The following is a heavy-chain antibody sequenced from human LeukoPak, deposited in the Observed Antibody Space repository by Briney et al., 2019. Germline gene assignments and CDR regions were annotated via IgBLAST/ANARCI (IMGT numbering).Heavy chain of an antibody. CDR1: GGSISSGDYY. CDR3: ARGMVRGVREDWFDP. J-gene: IGHJ5*02. CDR2: IYYSGST. Sequence: PSETLSLTCTVSGGSISSGDYYWSWIRQPPGKGLEWIGYIYYSGSTNYNPSLKSRVTISVDTSKNQFSLKLSSVTAADTAVYYCARGMVRGVREDWFDPWGQGTLVTVSS. D-gene: IGHD3-10*01. V-gene: IGHV4-61*08.